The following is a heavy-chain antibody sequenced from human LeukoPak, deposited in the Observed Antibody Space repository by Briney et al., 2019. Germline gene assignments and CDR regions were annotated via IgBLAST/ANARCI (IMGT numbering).Heavy chain of an antibody. CDR2: MNPNSGNT. CDR3: ARRRIAAAAKVFDY. V-gene: IGHV1-8*01. J-gene: IGHJ4*02. Sequence: ASVKVSSKASGYTFTIYDINWVRQAPGQGREWMGWMNPNSGNTGYAQKFQGRVTMTRNTSISTAYMELSSLRSEDTAVYYCARRRIAAAAKVFDYWGQGTLVTVSS. D-gene: IGHD6-13*01. CDR1: GYTFTIYD.